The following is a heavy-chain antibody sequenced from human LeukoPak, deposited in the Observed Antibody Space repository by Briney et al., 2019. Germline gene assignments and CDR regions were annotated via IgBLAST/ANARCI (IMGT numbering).Heavy chain of an antibody. CDR1: GYIFSTYD. V-gene: IGHV1-8*01. D-gene: IGHD3-16*01. Sequence: GASVKVSCKSSGYIFSTYDITWVRQATGLGLERMGWMNPNSGNTGYAPEFRGRVSMTSDASIGTAYMELSSLRSDDTAVYYCGRGIMGHLYSDLWGQGTLITVSS. J-gene: IGHJ4*02. CDR3: GRGIMGHLYSDL. CDR2: MNPNSGNT.